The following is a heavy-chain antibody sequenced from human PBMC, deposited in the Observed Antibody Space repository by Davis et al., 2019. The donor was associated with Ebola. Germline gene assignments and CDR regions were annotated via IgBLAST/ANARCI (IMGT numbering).Heavy chain of an antibody. CDR2: IKQDGSEK. D-gene: IGHD6-6*01. CDR1: GFTFSSYW. V-gene: IGHV3-7*03. J-gene: IGHJ5*02. Sequence: GESLKISCAASGFTFSSYWMSWVRQAPGKGLEWVANIKQDGSEKYYVDSVKGRFTISRDNSKNTLYLQMNSLRAEDTAVYYCAREMYSSSSSWFDPWGQGTLVTVSS. CDR3: AREMYSSSSSWFDP.